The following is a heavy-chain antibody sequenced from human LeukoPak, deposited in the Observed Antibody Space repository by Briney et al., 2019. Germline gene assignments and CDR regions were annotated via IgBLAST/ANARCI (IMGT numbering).Heavy chain of an antibody. V-gene: IGHV4-4*07. Sequence: SETLSLTCTVSGVSISSYYWSWIRQPAGKGLEWIGRIYTSGSTNYNPSLKSRVTMSVDTSKNQFSLKLSSVTAADTAVYYCATNPQDYYGSGSYLSSHAFDIWGQGTMVTVSS. CDR2: IYTSGST. J-gene: IGHJ3*02. CDR3: ATNPQDYYGSGSYLSSHAFDI. D-gene: IGHD3-10*01. CDR1: GVSISSYY.